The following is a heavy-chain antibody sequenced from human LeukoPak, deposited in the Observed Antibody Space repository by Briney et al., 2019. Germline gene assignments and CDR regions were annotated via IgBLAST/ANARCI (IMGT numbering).Heavy chain of an antibody. J-gene: IGHJ3*02. CDR2: IIPIFGTA. Sequence: SVKVSCKASGGAFSSYAISWVRQAPGQGLEWMGGIIPIFGTANYAQKFQGRVTINADKSTSTAYMELSSLRSEDTAVYYCARDEGAKIAFAIWGQGTMVTVSS. CDR3: ARDEGAKIAFAI. V-gene: IGHV1-69*06. D-gene: IGHD1-26*01. CDR1: GGAFSSYA.